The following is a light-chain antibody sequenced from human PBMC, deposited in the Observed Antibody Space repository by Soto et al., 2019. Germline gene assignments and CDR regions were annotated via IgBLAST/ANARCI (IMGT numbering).Light chain of an antibody. J-gene: IGLJ1*01. CDR3: SSNASSSTLV. CDR1: SSDVGGYNY. CDR2: DVS. V-gene: IGLV2-14*01. Sequence: QSVLTQPASVSGSPGQSITISCTGTSSDVGGYNYVSWYQQHPGKAPQLMIYDVSNRPSGVSNRFSGSKSGNTASLTISGLQSEDEAEYYCSSNASSSTLVFGTGTKVTVL.